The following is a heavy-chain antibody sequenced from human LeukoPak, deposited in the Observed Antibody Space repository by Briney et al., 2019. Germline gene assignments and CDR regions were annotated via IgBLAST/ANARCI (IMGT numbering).Heavy chain of an antibody. CDR3: ARDPGDIAPNWFDP. Sequence: SVKVSCKASGYTFTSYGISWVRQAPGQGLEWMGGIIPIFGTANYAQKFQGRVTITADESTSTAYMELSSLRSEDTAVYYCARDPGDIAPNWFDPWGQGTLVTVSS. CDR1: GYTFTSYG. D-gene: IGHD5-12*01. CDR2: IIPIFGTA. V-gene: IGHV1-69*13. J-gene: IGHJ5*02.